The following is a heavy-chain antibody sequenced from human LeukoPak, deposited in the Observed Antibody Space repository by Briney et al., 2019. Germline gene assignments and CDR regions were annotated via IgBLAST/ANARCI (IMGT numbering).Heavy chain of an antibody. J-gene: IGHJ6*02. Sequence: SETLSLTCAVYGGSFSGYYWSWIRQPPGKGLEWIGEINHSGSTNYNPSLKSRVTISVDTSKNQFSLKLSSVTAADTAVYYCARGSIAARFRYYGMDVWGQGTTVTVSS. CDR2: INHSGST. D-gene: IGHD6-6*01. V-gene: IGHV4-34*01. CDR1: GGSFSGYY. CDR3: ARGSIAARFRYYGMDV.